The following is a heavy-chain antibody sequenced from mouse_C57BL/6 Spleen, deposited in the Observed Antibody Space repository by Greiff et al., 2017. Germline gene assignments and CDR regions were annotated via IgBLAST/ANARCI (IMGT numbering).Heavy chain of an antibody. CDR1: GYTFTDYE. CDR3: TGKGFAY. V-gene: IGHV1-15*01. Sequence: VKLVESGAELVRPGASVTLSCKASGYTFTDYEMHWVKQTPVHGLEWIGAIDPETGGTAYNQKFKGKAILTADKSSSTAYMELRSRTSEDSAVDYCTGKGFAYWGQGTLVTVAA. CDR2: IDPETGGT. D-gene: IGHD4-1*01. J-gene: IGHJ3*01.